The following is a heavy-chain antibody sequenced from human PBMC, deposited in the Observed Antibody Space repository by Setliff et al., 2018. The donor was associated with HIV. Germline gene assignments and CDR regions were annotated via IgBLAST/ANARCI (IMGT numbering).Heavy chain of an antibody. V-gene: IGHV1-2*04. D-gene: IGHD3-22*01. CDR2: INPNSGGT. J-gene: IGHJ4*02. CDR3: AREATTMISRKPLDY. Sequence: ASVKVSCKASGYTFTGYYMHWVRQAPGQGLEWMGWINPNSGGTNYAQKFQGWVTMTRDTSISTAYMELSRLRSDDTAVYYCAREATTMISRKPLDYWGQGTLVTVSS. CDR1: GYTFTGYY.